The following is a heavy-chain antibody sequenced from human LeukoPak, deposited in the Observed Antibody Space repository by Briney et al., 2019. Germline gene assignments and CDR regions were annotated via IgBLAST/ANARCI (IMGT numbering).Heavy chain of an antibody. CDR3: ARHSLPGTTPFDY. D-gene: IGHD1-1*01. CDR1: VYTFTNYY. Sequence: ASVKVSCKASVYTFTNYYIHWVRKAPGQGFEWVGIINPSDGTTTYAQKFQGRVSMTRDTSTSTVYMELSSLESDDTALYSCARHSLPGTTPFDYWGQGALVTVSS. V-gene: IGHV1-46*01. CDR2: INPSDGTT. J-gene: IGHJ4*02.